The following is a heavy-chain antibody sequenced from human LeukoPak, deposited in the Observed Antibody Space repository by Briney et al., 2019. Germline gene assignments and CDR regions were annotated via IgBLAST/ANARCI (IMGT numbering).Heavy chain of an antibody. D-gene: IGHD2-2*01. CDR1: GGSISSSSYY. V-gene: IGHV4-39*07. J-gene: IGHJ5*02. CDR2: INHSGST. CDR3: ARSRYCSSTSCSYNWFDP. Sequence: SETLSLTCTVSGGSISSSSYYWSWIRQPPGKGLEWIGEINHSGSTNYNPSLKSRVTISVGTSKNQFSLKLSSATAADTAVYYCARSRYCSSTSCSYNWFDPWGQGTLVTVSS.